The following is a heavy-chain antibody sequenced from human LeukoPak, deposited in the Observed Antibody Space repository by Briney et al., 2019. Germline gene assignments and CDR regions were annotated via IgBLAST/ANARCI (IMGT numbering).Heavy chain of an antibody. CDR3: ARAHSSGGAYFDY. Sequence: SETLSLTCTVSGGSISSYYWSWIRQPPGKGLEWIGYIYYSGSTNYNPSLKSRVTISVDTSKNQFSLKLSSVTAADTAVYYCARAHSSGGAYFDYWGQGTLVTVSS. V-gene: IGHV4-59*01. CDR1: GGSISSYY. CDR2: IYYSGST. J-gene: IGHJ4*02. D-gene: IGHD2-15*01.